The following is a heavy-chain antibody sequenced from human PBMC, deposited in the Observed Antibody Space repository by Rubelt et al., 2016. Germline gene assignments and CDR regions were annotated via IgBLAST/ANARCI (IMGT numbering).Heavy chain of an antibody. Sequence: QVQLQESGPGLVKPSETLSLTCTVSGGSISSYYWSWIRQPAGKGLEWIGRFYTSGSTNYTPSLKGGGAMSVDTSKNHVALKLSSVTAAETAVDYCASGYSFDYWGQGTLVTVSS. CDR1: GGSISSYY. CDR3: ASGYSFDY. V-gene: IGHV4-4*07. J-gene: IGHJ4*02. CDR2: FYTSGST. D-gene: IGHD3-22*01.